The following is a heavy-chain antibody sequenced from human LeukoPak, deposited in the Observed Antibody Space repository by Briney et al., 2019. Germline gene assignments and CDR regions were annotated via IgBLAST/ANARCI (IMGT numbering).Heavy chain of an antibody. Sequence: PSETLSLTCTVSGGSISSYYWSWIRQPPGKGLEWIGYIYYSGSTNYNPSLKSRVTISVDTSKNQFSLKLSSVTAADTAVYYCARPRLLAFDYWGQGTLVTVTS. CDR3: ARPRLLAFDY. J-gene: IGHJ4*02. D-gene: IGHD2-15*01. CDR2: IYYSGST. CDR1: GGSISSYY. V-gene: IGHV4-59*12.